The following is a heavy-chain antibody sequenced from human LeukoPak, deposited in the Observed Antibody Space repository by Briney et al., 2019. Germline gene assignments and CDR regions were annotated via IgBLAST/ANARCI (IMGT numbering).Heavy chain of an antibody. Sequence: GGSLRLSCAASGFTFSNYGMHWVRQAPGKGLEWVAYIWYDGSNKYYTDSVKGRFIISRDNSRNTLYLQMNSLRAEDTAVYYCARSYYYDSSHTADYWGQGTLVTVSS. CDR3: ARSYYYDSSHTADY. CDR1: GFTFSNYG. D-gene: IGHD3-22*01. V-gene: IGHV3-33*01. CDR2: IWYDGSNK. J-gene: IGHJ4*02.